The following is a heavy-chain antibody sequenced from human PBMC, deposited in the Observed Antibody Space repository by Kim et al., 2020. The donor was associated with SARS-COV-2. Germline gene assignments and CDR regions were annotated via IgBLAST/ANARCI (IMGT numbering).Heavy chain of an antibody. CDR1: GFTFSSYD. J-gene: IGHJ6*02. D-gene: IGHD3-22*01. Sequence: GGSLRLSCAASGFTFSSYDMHWVRQATGKGLEWVSAIGTAGDTYYPGSVKGRFTISRENAKNSLYLQMNSLRAGDTAVYYCARDRGYYDSSGYPKSARYYYYYGMDVWGQGTTGTVSS. CDR3: ARDRGYYDSSGYPKSARYYYYYGMDV. CDR2: IGTAGDT. V-gene: IGHV3-13*01.